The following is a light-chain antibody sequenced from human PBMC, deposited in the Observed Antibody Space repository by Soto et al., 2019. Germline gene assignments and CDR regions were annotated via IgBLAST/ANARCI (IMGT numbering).Light chain of an antibody. J-gene: IGKJ4*01. V-gene: IGKV3-15*01. CDR1: QSVGSN. CDR3: QQYNNWPPLT. Sequence: EIVMTQSPATLSVSPGERATLSCRASQSVGSNLAWYQQKPGQAPRLLIYGASTRATGIPARFSGSGSGTEFTLTISSLQSEDFAVYYCQQYNNWPPLTFGGVTKVEIK. CDR2: GAS.